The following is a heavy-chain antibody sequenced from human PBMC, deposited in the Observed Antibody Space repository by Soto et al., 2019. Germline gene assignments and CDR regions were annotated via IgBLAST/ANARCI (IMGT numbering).Heavy chain of an antibody. D-gene: IGHD3-9*01. J-gene: IGHJ6*02. CDR1: GYTFTSYA. Sequence: ASVKVSCKASGYTFTSYAMHWVRQAPGQRLEWMGWINAGNGNTKYSQKFQGRVTITRDTSASTAYMELSSLRSEDTAVYYCARALGVLRYFDWLLSYGMDVWGQGTTVNVSS. CDR2: INAGNGNT. V-gene: IGHV1-3*01. CDR3: ARALGVLRYFDWLLSYGMDV.